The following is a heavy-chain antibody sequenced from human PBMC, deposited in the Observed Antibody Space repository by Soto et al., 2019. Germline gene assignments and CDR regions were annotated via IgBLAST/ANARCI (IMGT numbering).Heavy chain of an antibody. D-gene: IGHD3-3*01. CDR2: ISGSGGST. V-gene: IGHV3-23*01. CDR1: GFTFSSYA. J-gene: IGHJ6*01. CDR3: AKEGGQGYYDFWSGYYPGYYYGMDV. Sequence: PGGSLRLSCAASGFTFSSYAMSWVRQAPGKGLEWVSAISGSGGSTYYADSVKGRFTISRDNSKNTLYLQMNSLRAEDTAVYYCAKEGGQGYYDFWSGYYPGYYYGMDVWGQGTTVTVSS.